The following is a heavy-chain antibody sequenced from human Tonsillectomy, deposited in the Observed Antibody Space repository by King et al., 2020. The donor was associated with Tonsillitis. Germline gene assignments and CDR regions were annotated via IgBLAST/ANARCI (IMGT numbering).Heavy chain of an antibody. CDR2: IYHSGNT. J-gene: IGHJ3*02. CDR3: ARVGLTDYGDYGDAFDI. V-gene: IGHV4-30-2*01. D-gene: IGHD4-17*01. CDR1: GGSITSGAFS. Sequence: LQLQESGSGLVKPSQTLSLTCAVSGGSITSGAFSWSWIRQPPGKGLEWIGYIYHSGNTYHNPSLKSRVTISVDRSKNQFSLNLSSVTAADTAVYYCARVGLTDYGDYGDAFDIWGQGTMVTVSS.